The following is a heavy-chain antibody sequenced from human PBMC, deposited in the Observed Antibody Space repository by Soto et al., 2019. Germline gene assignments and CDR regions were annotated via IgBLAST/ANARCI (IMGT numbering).Heavy chain of an antibody. J-gene: IGHJ4*02. V-gene: IGHV1-2*02. CDR1: GYTFTGYY. Sequence: ASVKVYCKASGYTFTGYYMHWVRQAPGQGLEWMGWINPNSGGTNYAQKFQGRVTMTRDTSISTAYMELSRLRSDDTAVYYCAREDSGVMIVIGLDYWGQGTLVTVSS. CDR3: AREDSGVMIVIGLDY. D-gene: IGHD3-22*01. CDR2: INPNSGGT.